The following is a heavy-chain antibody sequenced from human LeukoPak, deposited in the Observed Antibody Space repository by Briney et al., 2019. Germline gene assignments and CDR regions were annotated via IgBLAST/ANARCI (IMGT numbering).Heavy chain of an antibody. CDR3: AAAIAPGDDYYYDSSGYYFDY. CDR1: GFTFTGYY. V-gene: IGHV1-69*05. Sequence: GASVKVSCKASGFTFTGYYMHWVRQAPGQGLEWMGGIIPIFGPANYAQKFQGRVTITTDESTDTAYMELTSLRSEDTAVYYCAAAIAPGDDYYYDSSGYYFDYWGQGTLVTVSS. CDR2: IIPIFGPA. D-gene: IGHD3-22*01. J-gene: IGHJ4*02.